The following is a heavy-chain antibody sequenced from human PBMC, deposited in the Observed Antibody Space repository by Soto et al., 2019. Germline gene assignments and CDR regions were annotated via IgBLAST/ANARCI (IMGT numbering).Heavy chain of an antibody. Sequence: SSETLSLTCTVSGGSVSSGSYYWSWIRQPPGKGLEWIGYIYYTGNSNYNPSLKNRVTMSVDTSKNHFSLKLSSVTAADTAVYYCARGGYCSGNSCPAYYYYYYGMDVWGQGTTVTAP. D-gene: IGHD2-15*01. CDR2: IYYTGNS. CDR1: GGSVSSGSYY. V-gene: IGHV4-61*03. J-gene: IGHJ6*02. CDR3: ARGGYCSGNSCPAYYYYYYGMDV.